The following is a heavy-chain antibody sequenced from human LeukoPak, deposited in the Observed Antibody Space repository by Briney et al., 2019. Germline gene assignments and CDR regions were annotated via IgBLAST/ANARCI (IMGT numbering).Heavy chain of an antibody. CDR3: ARGFPGTAAAGTYFQY. CDR1: GFTFSDYY. D-gene: IGHD6-13*01. V-gene: IGHV3-11*01. J-gene: IGHJ1*01. Sequence: GGSLRLSCAASGFTFSDYYLSWIRQAPGKGLEWVSYISGSGSTIYYADSVKGRFTISRDNAQNSLYLQMNSLSAEDTAVYYCARGFPGTAAAGTYFQYWGQGTLVTVSS. CDR2: ISGSGSTI.